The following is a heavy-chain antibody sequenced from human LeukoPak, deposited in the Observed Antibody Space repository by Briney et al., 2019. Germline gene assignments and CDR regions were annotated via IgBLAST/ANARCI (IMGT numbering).Heavy chain of an antibody. V-gene: IGHV3-30*04. CDR2: ISYDGSNK. Sequence: PGRSLRLSCAASGFTFSSYAMHWVRQAPGKGLEWVAVISYDGSNKYYADSVKGRFTISRDNSKNTLYLQMNSLRAEDTAVYYCARYSSSWGLFDYWGQGTPVTVSS. CDR3: ARYSSSWGLFDY. D-gene: IGHD6-13*01. J-gene: IGHJ4*02. CDR1: GFTFSSYA.